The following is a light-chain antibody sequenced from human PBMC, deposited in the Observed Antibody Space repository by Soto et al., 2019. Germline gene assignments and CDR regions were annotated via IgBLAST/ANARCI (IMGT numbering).Light chain of an antibody. CDR2: KAS. Sequence: DIQMTQSPSTLXXXXXDRVTITCRASQSIDRWLAWYQQKPGKAPKVLIYKASSLETGVPSRFSGSGSGTEFTLTISSLQPDDFATYYCQQYRGYWTFGQGTKVEIK. V-gene: IGKV1-5*03. J-gene: IGKJ1*01. CDR3: QQYRGYWT. CDR1: QSIDRW.